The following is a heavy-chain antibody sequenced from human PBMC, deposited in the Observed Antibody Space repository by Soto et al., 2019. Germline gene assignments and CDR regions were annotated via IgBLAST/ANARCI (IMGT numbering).Heavy chain of an antibody. V-gene: IGHV4-4*02. D-gene: IGHD2-15*01. CDR3: ARAERGVVVAAAPGGFDP. Sequence: QVQLQESGPGLVKPSGTLSLTCAVSGGSISSSNWWSWVRQPPGKGPEWIGEIYHSGSTNYNPSLKSRVTTSVNKAKNQCSLKMSSVTAADTAVYYCARAERGVVVAAAPGGFDPWGQGTLVTVSA. CDR2: IYHSGST. CDR1: GGSISSSNW. J-gene: IGHJ5*02.